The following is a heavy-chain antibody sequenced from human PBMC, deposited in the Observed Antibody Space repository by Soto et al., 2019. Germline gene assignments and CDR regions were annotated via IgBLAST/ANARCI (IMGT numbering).Heavy chain of an antibody. CDR3: ARAGTAMIVVVEFDY. CDR1: GFTFSSYA. CDR2: ISYDGSNK. V-gene: IGHV3-30-3*01. Sequence: QVQLVESGGGVVQPGRSLRLSCAASGFTFSSYAMHWVRQAPGKGLEWVAVISYDGSNKYYADSVKGRFTISRDNSNNTLYLQMNSLRAEDTAVYYCARAGTAMIVVVEFDYWGQGTLVTVSS. J-gene: IGHJ4*02. D-gene: IGHD3-22*01.